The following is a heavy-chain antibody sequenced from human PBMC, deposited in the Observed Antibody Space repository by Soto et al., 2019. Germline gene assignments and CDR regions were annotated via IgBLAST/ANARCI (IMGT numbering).Heavy chain of an antibody. CDR3: ARGRPYYYGMDV. CDR1: GFTFSSYG. Sequence: QVQLVESGGGVVQPGRSLRLSCAASGFTFSSYGMHWVRQAPGKGLEWVAVIWYDVSNKYYADSVKGRFTISRDSSKDTLYLQMNSLRAEETAVYYCARGRPYYYGMDVWGQGTTVTVSS. V-gene: IGHV3-33*01. J-gene: IGHJ6*02. CDR2: IWYDVSNK.